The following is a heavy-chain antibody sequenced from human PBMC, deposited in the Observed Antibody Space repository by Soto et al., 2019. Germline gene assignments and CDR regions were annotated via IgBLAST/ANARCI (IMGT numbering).Heavy chain of an antibody. CDR3: GRDLTSNANCIDP. Sequence: SETRSLTCSVSGDYIHVGGYCWTWTRERPGKGLEWMGYIYYTGKTYYNPSLESRLTMSVDRSKNQFSLRLTSVTAADTAVYFCGRDLTSNANCIDPWGQGTLVTVSS. CDR2: IYYTGKT. J-gene: IGHJ5*02. V-gene: IGHV4-30-4*01. D-gene: IGHD2-2*01. CDR1: GDYIHVGGYC.